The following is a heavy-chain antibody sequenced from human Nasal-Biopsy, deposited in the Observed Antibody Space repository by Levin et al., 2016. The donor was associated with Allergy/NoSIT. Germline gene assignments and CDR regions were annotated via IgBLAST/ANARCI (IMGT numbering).Heavy chain of an antibody. Sequence: SETLSLTCIVSGGSISSSYWSWIRQPAGKGLEWIGRIYTSGSTDYNPSLKSRVTMSVDTSKNQFSLTLTSVTAADTAVYYCARGRGDIQRALDYWGQGTLVTVSS. CDR2: IYTSGST. J-gene: IGHJ4*02. CDR1: GGSISSSY. V-gene: IGHV4-4*07. D-gene: IGHD2-21*02. CDR3: ARGRGDIQRALDY.